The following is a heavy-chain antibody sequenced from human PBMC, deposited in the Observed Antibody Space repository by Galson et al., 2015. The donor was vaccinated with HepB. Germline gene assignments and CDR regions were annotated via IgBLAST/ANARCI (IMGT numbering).Heavy chain of an antibody. D-gene: IGHD2-2*02. J-gene: IGHJ6*03. CDR2: IIPIFGTT. CDR1: GGTFSSYA. Sequence: SVKVSCKASGGTFSSYAISWVRQAPGQGLEWMGGIIPIFGTTNYAQKFQGRVTITADESTSTAYMELSSLRSEDTAVYYCARDLLNRYCSSTSCYTYSAYYYYYMDVWGKGTTVAVSS. CDR3: ARDLLNRYCSSTSCYTYSAYYYYYMDV. V-gene: IGHV1-69*13.